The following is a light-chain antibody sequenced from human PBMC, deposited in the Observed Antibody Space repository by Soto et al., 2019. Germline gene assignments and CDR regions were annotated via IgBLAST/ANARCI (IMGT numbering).Light chain of an antibody. CDR1: QSVSSY. CDR3: QQRSGWYT. J-gene: IGKJ2*01. V-gene: IGKV3-11*01. CDR2: DAS. Sequence: DIVLTQSPATLSLSPGERATLSCRASQSVSSYLAWYQQKPGQAPRLLIYDASNRATGIPARFSGSGSGTDFTLTISSLEPEDFAIYYWQQRSGWYTFGQGTKLEIK.